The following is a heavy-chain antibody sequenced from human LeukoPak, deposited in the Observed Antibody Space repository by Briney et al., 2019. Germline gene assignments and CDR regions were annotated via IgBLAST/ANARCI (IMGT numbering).Heavy chain of an antibody. CDR1: GFTFSSYS. V-gene: IGHV3-21*04. CDR2: ISSSSSYI. Sequence: GGSLRLSCAASGFTFSSYSMNWVRQAPGKGLEWVSSISSSSSYIYYADSVKGRFTISRDNSKNTLYLQMNSLRAEDTAVYYCAKSSYYDSSGFYREYYFDYWGQGTLVTVSS. D-gene: IGHD3-22*01. CDR3: AKSSYYDSSGFYREYYFDY. J-gene: IGHJ4*02.